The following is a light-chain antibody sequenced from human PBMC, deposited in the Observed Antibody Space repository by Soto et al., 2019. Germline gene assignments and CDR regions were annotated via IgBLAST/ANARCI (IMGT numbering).Light chain of an antibody. CDR1: QSISSY. Sequence: DIQMTQSPSSLSASVGDRFTVTCRASQSISSYLNWYQQKPGKAPKLLIYAASSLQSGVPSRFSGSGSGTEFNLTISSLQPEDSATYYCLQHHSFPRTFGQGTKVDIK. CDR3: LQHHSFPRT. V-gene: IGKV1-17*01. J-gene: IGKJ1*01. CDR2: AAS.